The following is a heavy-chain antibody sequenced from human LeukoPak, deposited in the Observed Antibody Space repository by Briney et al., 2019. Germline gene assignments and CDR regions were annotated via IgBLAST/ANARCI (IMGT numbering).Heavy chain of an antibody. Sequence: SETLSLTCTVSGGSISSSSYYWSWIRQPPGKGLEWIGEINHSGSTNYNPSLKSRVTISVDTSKNQFSLKLSSVTAADTAVYYCARRGRVLYDYWGQGTLVTVSS. J-gene: IGHJ4*02. CDR3: ARRGRVLYDY. CDR1: GGSISSSSYY. D-gene: IGHD2-15*01. V-gene: IGHV4-39*07. CDR2: INHSGST.